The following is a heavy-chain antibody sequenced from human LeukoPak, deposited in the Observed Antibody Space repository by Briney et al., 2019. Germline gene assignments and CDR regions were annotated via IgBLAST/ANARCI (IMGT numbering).Heavy chain of an antibody. Sequence: GGSLRLSCAASGFTFSSYSMNWVRQAPGKGLEWVSSISSSSSYIYYADSVKGRFTISRDNAKNSLYLQMNSLRAEDTAVYYCARGYYSGGSCYRFDYWGQGTLVTVSS. D-gene: IGHD2-15*01. CDR3: ARGYYSGGSCYRFDY. V-gene: IGHV3-21*01. J-gene: IGHJ4*02. CDR2: ISSSSSYI. CDR1: GFTFSSYS.